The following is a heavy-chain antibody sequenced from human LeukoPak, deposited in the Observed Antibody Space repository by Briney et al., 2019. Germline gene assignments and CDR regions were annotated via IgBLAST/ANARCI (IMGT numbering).Heavy chain of an antibody. J-gene: IGHJ4*02. CDR1: GYTFTSYA. V-gene: IGHV1-3*01. CDR2: INAGNGNT. Sequence: ASVKVSCKASGYTFTSYAMHWVRQAPGQRLEWMGWINAGNGNTKYSQKFQGRVTITRDTSASTAYMELSSLRSEDTAVYYCARPTTGGGIAFDYWGQGTLVTVSS. CDR3: ARPTTGGGIAFDY. D-gene: IGHD1-26*01.